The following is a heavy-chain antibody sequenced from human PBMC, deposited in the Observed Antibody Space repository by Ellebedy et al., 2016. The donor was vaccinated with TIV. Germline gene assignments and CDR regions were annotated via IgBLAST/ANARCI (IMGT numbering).Heavy chain of an antibody. CDR2: ISGYNGNT. J-gene: IGHJ5*02. D-gene: IGHD2-2*02. Sequence: AASVKVSCRASAYTFISYGISCVRHQPGQGLEGVGWISGYNGNTNYAQKLQGRVTMTTDASTSTAYMELRSLRSDDTAVYYCTRDSYIKRNAWFDPWGQGTLVTVSS. V-gene: IGHV1-18*04. CDR1: AYTFISYG. CDR3: TRDSYIKRNAWFDP.